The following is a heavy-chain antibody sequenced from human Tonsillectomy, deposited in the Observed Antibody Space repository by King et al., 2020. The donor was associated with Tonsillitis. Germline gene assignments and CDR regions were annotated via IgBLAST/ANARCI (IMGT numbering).Heavy chain of an antibody. Sequence: QLVQSGGGVVQPGRSLRLSCAASGFTFSDNSMNWVRQAQGKGLEWLAIISYDGNDKYYADSVKGRFTISRDSSKNTLYLEMNSLRAEDTAVYYCARAQGGSGSYYYFDYWGQGTLVTVSS. CDR3: ARAQGGSGSYYYFDY. J-gene: IGHJ4*02. CDR2: ISYDGNDK. D-gene: IGHD3-10*01. CDR1: GFTFSDNS. V-gene: IGHV3-30*04.